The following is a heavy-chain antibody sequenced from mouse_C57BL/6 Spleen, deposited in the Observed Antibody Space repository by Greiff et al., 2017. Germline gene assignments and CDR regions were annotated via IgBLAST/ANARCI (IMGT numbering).Heavy chain of an antibody. D-gene: IGHD2-5*01. CDR1: GYAFSSYW. CDR2: IYPGDGDT. J-gene: IGHJ1*03. Sequence: VKLQESGAELVKPGASVKISCKASGYAFSSYWLNWVKQRPGKGLEWIGQIYPGDGDTNYNGKFKGKATMTADKSSSTAYMQHSSLTSEDSAVYFCARTYYSNYEYFDVWGTGTTVTVSS. CDR3: ARTYYSNYEYFDV. V-gene: IGHV1-80*01.